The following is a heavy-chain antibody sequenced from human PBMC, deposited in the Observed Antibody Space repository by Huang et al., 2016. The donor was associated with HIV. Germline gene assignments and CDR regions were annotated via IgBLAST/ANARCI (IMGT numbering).Heavy chain of an antibody. CDR1: GFNFNNYD. Sequence: QVQLVQSGAEVKKPGASVKVSCKASGFNFNNYDFNWVRQASGQGREWMGLMNPKSGNTGYAQKCQGRGTITRNTSITTAYMELRSLRSEDTAVYYCARARGFLYDSTGYYSRYYFDSWGQGTLVTISS. CDR3: ARARGFLYDSTGYYSRYYFDS. V-gene: IGHV1-8*03. CDR2: MNPKSGNT. J-gene: IGHJ4*02. D-gene: IGHD3-22*01.